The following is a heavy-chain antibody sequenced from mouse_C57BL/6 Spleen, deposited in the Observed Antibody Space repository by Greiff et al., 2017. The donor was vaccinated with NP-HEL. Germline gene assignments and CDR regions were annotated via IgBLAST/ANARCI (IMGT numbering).Heavy chain of an antibody. CDR3: ARRFITTVVPYFDV. J-gene: IGHJ1*03. Sequence: QVQLQQPGAELVRPGSSVKLSCKASGYTFTSYWMHWVKQRPIQGLEWIGNIDPSDSETHYNQKFKDKATLTVDKSSSTAYMQLSSLTSEDSAVYDCARRFITTVVPYFDVWGTGTTVTVSS. CDR1: GYTFTSYW. CDR2: IDPSDSET. V-gene: IGHV1-52*01. D-gene: IGHD1-1*01.